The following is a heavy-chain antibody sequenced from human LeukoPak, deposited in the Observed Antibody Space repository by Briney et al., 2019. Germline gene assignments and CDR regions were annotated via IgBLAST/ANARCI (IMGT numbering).Heavy chain of an antibody. CDR1: GFTFSSYA. Sequence: GGSLRLSCAASGFTFSSYAMSWVRQAPGKGLEWVSAIRCSGGGTYHTDSVKGRVTIYRDNSKNTQYLQMNSLRDEDTALDYCAKAGIGVVGCFDYWRQGTLVTVPS. CDR3: AKAGIGVVGCFDY. J-gene: IGHJ4*02. CDR2: IRCSGGGT. D-gene: IGHD6-19*01. V-gene: IGHV3-23*01.